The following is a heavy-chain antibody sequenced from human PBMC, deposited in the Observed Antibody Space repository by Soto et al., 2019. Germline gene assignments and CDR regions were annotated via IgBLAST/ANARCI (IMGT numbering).Heavy chain of an antibody. D-gene: IGHD4-17*01. J-gene: IGHJ3*02. CDR1: GYTFTSYA. CDR2: INAGNGNT. V-gene: IGHV1-3*01. Sequence: ASVKVSCKASGYTFTSYAMHWVRQAPGQRLEWMGWINAGNGNTKYSQKFQGRVTITRDTSASTAYMELSSLRSEDTAVYYCAKDRSPVGDYEDAFDIWGQGTMVTVSS. CDR3: AKDRSPVGDYEDAFDI.